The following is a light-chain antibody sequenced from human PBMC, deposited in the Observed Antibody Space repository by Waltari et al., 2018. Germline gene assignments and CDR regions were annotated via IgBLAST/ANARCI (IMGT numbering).Light chain of an antibody. J-gene: IGLJ3*02. Sequence: QSALTQPRSVSGSPGQSVTISCTGTSSDVGNYNYVSWYQQYPGKAPKLMIADVYTRPSGGPDRFSGSKSGNTASLTISGLQTEDEADYYCCSYAGTYRWVFGGGTKLTVL. V-gene: IGLV2-11*01. CDR2: DVY. CDR1: SSDVGNYNY. CDR3: CSYAGTYRWV.